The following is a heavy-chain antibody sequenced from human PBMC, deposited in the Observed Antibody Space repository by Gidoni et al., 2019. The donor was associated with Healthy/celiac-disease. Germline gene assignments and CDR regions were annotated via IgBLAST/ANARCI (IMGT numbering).Heavy chain of an antibody. CDR2: IYHSGST. CDR3: ARRDYYYYGSAQSPLDY. V-gene: IGHV4-4*02. Sequence: QVQLQESGPGLVKPSGTLSLTCAVSGGSISSSNWWSWVRQPPGKGLEWIGEIYHSGSTNYNPSLKSRVTISVDKSKNQFSLKLSSVTAADTAVYYCARRDYYYYGSAQSPLDYWGQGTLVTVSS. CDR1: GGSISSSNW. D-gene: IGHD3-10*01. J-gene: IGHJ4*02.